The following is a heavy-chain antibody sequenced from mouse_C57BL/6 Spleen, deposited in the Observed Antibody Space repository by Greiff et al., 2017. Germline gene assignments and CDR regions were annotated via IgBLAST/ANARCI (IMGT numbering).Heavy chain of an antibody. CDR2: IYPGCGST. J-gene: IGHJ3*01. V-gene: IGHV1-55*01. CDR3: ARRARDGYYVSFAY. Sequence: VQLQQSGAELVKPGASVKMSCKASGYTFTSYWITWVKQRPGQGLEWIGDIYPGCGSTNYNEKFKRKAKLTVDTSSSTAYMQLSSLTSEDSAVYYCARRARDGYYVSFAYWGQGTLVTVSA. D-gene: IGHD2-3*01. CDR1: GYTFTSYW.